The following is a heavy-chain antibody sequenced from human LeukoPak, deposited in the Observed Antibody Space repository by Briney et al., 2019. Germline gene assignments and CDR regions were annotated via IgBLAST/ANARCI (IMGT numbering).Heavy chain of an antibody. V-gene: IGHV1-18*01. CDR2: IGTYESDT. CDR1: TSR. D-gene: IGHD3-22*01. CDR3: ARDLWNFYDSSGYYRDFDS. Sequence: TSRISWVRQAPGHGLEWVGWIGTYESDTDYAQKFQDRVTVTTDTSMSTVYMELRNLRSDDTAVYYCARDLWNFYDSSGYYRDFDSWGQGTLVTVSS. J-gene: IGHJ5*01.